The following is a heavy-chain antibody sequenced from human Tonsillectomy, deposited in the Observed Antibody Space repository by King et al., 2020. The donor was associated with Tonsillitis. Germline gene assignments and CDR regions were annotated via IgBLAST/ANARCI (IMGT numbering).Heavy chain of an antibody. CDR1: GGSISSYY. CDR3: ARERLGYCSSTSCLPYFDY. Sequence: QLQESGPGLVKPSETLSLTCTVSGGSISSYYWSWLRQPAGKGLEWIGRIYTSGSTNYNPSLKSRVTMSVDTSKNQFSLKLSSVTAADTAVYYCARERLGYCSSTSCLPYFDYWGQGTLVTVSS. CDR2: IYTSGST. V-gene: IGHV4-4*07. J-gene: IGHJ4*02. D-gene: IGHD2-2*01.